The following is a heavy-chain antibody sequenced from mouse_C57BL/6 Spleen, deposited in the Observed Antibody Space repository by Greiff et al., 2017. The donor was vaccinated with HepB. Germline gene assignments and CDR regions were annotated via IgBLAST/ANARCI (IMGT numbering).Heavy chain of an antibody. CDR3: ARWDYGSSYDTWFAY. Sequence: VQLQQSGAELAKPGASVKLSCKASGYTFTSYWMHWVKQRPGQGLEWIGYINPSSGYTKYNQKFKDKATLTADKSSSTAYMQLSSLTYEDSAVYYCARWDYGSSYDTWFAYWGQGTLVTVSA. V-gene: IGHV1-7*01. CDR2: INPSSGYT. D-gene: IGHD1-1*01. J-gene: IGHJ3*01. CDR1: GYTFTSYW.